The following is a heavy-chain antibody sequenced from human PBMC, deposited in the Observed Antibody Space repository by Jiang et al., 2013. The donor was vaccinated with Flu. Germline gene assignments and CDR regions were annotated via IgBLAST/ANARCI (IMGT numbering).Heavy chain of an antibody. CDR3: ARDPVLLPWFGHGGYFDL. V-gene: IGHV3-7*03. CDR2: IKQDGSDK. D-gene: IGHD3-10*01. J-gene: IGHJ2*01. Sequence: EWVANIKQDGSDKYYVDSVKGRFTISRDNAKNSLYLQMNSLRADDTAVYYCARDPVLLPWFGHGGYFDLWGRGTLVTVSS.